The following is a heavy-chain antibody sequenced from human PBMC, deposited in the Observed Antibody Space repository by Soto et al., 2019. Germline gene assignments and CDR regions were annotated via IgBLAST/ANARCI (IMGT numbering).Heavy chain of an antibody. D-gene: IGHD5-18*01. Sequence: PGGSLRLSCAASGFTFSSYAMSWVRQAPGKGLEWVSAISGSGGSTYYSDSVKGRFTIPRDNSKNTLYLQMNSLRAEDTAVYYCAKVGGYSYTYYYYYGMDVWGQGTTVTVSS. J-gene: IGHJ6*02. CDR3: AKVGGYSYTYYYYYGMDV. CDR1: GFTFSSYA. V-gene: IGHV3-23*01. CDR2: ISGSGGST.